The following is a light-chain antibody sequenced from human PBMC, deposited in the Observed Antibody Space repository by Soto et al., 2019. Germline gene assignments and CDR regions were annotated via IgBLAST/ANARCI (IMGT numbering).Light chain of an antibody. J-gene: IGKJ4*01. CDR2: DVS. CDR1: QNISRW. V-gene: IGKV1-5*01. Sequence: DSQMTQSPSTLSASVGDRVTITCRASQNISRWLAWYQQKPGKAPKLLIYDVSSLESGVPSRFSGSGSGTEFTLTISSLQPEDFATYYCQQSYSTPLTFGGGTKVDIK. CDR3: QQSYSTPLT.